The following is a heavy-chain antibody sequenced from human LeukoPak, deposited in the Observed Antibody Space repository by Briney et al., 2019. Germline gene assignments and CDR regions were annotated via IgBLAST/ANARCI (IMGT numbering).Heavy chain of an antibody. Sequence: VASVKVSCKASGYTFTSYAMHWVRQAPGQRLEWMGWINAGNGNTKYSQKFQGRVTMTRNTSISTAYMELSSLRSEDTAVYYCASSRTMVRGVIISLRYYYYGMDVWGQGTTVTVSS. CDR3: ASSRTMVRGVIISLRYYYYGMDV. D-gene: IGHD3-10*01. CDR2: INAGNGNT. J-gene: IGHJ6*02. CDR1: GYTFTSYA. V-gene: IGHV1-3*01.